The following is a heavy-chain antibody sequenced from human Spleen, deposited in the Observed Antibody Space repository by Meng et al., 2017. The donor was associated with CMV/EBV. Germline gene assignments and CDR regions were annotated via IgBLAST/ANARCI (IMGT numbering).Heavy chain of an antibody. V-gene: IGHV5-51*01. CDR3: ARRGYEKLQLDF. Sequence: GESLKISCKASGYNFNNYWIGWVRQMPGKGLEWMGNIYPVDSDTRYSPSFQGQVTTSADKSISTAYLQWRRLKASDTPMYFCARRGYEKLQLDFWGHGTLVTVSS. D-gene: IGHD4-23*01. CDR1: GYNFNNYW. CDR2: IYPVDSDT. J-gene: IGHJ4*01.